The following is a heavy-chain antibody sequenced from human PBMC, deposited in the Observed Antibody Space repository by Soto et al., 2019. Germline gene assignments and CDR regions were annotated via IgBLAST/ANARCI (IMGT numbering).Heavy chain of an antibody. CDR2: IYYSGST. CDR1: GGSVSTNY. V-gene: IGHV4-59*02. D-gene: IGHD2-15*01. Sequence: SETLSLTCTVSGGSVSTNYWSWIRQPPGKGLEWIGYIYYSGSTNYNPSLKSRVTISVDTSKNHLSLKLSSVTAADTAVYYCARGGVAAFDPWGQGTLVTVSS. CDR3: ARGGVAAFDP. J-gene: IGHJ5*02.